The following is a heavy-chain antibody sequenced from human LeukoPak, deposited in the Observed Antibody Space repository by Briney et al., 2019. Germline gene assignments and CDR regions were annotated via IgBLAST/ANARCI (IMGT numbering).Heavy chain of an antibody. Sequence: PGGSLRLSCAASGFTFSSFSMNWVRQAPGKGLEWVSYIRTSGTNTDYTGSVKGRFTISRDIAKNSLYLQMNSLRAEDTAVYYCARMNYVSSGWGAPFDYWGQGTLVTVSS. CDR1: GFTFSSFS. CDR3: ARMNYVSSGWGAPFDY. J-gene: IGHJ4*02. CDR2: IRTSGTNT. V-gene: IGHV3-48*04. D-gene: IGHD1-7*01.